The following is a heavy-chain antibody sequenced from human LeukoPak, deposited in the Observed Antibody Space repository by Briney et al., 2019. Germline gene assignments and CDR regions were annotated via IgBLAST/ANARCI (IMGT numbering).Heavy chain of an antibody. V-gene: IGHV1-2*02. D-gene: IGHD3-10*01. CDR1: GYTFTGYY. Sequence: ASVKVSCKAPGYTFTGYYMHWVRQAPGQGLEWMGWINPNSGGTNYAQKFQGRVTMTRDTSISTAYMELSSLRSEDTAVYYCARGRAMVRGVIRSAFDYWGQGTLVTVSS. J-gene: IGHJ4*02. CDR3: ARGRAMVRGVIRSAFDY. CDR2: INPNSGGT.